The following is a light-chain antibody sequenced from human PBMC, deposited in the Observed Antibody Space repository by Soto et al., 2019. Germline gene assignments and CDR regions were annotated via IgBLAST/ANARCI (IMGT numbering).Light chain of an antibody. CDR1: QSISIN. J-gene: IGKJ1*01. Sequence: EIVLTQSPGTLSVSPGDRVTLSCRASQSISINLAWYQHKPCQAPRLLIYDASTRATGIPDRFSGSGSGTDFTLSISRLEPEDFAVYYCQSYGSSRTFGHGTKVDI. CDR2: DAS. CDR3: QSYGSSRT. V-gene: IGKV3-20*01.